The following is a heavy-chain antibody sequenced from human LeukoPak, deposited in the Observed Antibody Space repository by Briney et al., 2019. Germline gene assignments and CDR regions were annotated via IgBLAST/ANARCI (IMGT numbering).Heavy chain of an antibody. CDR2: ISYDGNNK. J-gene: IGHJ4*02. Sequence: GGSLRLSCAASGFTFSTYGMHWVRKAPGKGLEWVAFISYDGNNKNYGDSVKGRFTISRDNSGNTLFLQMSSLRAEDTALYYCAKDHGEYCSGGKYYGNYFDYWGQGTLVTVSS. D-gene: IGHD2-15*01. V-gene: IGHV3-30*18. CDR1: GFTFSTYG. CDR3: AKDHGEYCSGGKYYGNYFDY.